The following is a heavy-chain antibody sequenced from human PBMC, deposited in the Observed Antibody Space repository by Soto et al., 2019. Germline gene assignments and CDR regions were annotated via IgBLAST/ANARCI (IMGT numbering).Heavy chain of an antibody. CDR3: AKDRGYWDDNWFDP. D-gene: IGHD5-12*01. Sequence: VGSLRLSCAASGFPLSSYAMSWVRQAPGKGLEWVSAISGSGGSTYYADSVKGRFTISRDNSKNTLYLQMNSLRAEDTAVYYCAKDRGYWDDNWFDPWGQGTLVTVSS. CDR1: GFPLSSYA. V-gene: IGHV3-23*01. J-gene: IGHJ5*02. CDR2: ISGSGGST.